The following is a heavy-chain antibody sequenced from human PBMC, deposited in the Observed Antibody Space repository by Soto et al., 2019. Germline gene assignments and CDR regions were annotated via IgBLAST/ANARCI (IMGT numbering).Heavy chain of an antibody. CDR3: ARAGYCSGGSCYSDY. CDR2: ISSSSSYI. J-gene: IGHJ4*02. V-gene: IGHV3-21*01. CDR1: GFTFSSYS. D-gene: IGHD2-15*01. Sequence: EVQLVESGGGLVKPGGSLRLSCAASGFTFSSYSMNWVRQAPGKGLEWVSSISSSSSYIYYADSVKGRFTISRDNAKNSLYLQMNSLRAEDTAVYYCARAGYCSGGSCYSDYWGQGTLVTVSS.